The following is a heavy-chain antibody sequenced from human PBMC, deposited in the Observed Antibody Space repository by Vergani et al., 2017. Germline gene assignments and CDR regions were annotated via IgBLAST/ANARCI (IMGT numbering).Heavy chain of an antibody. V-gene: IGHV4-39*07. J-gene: IGHJ3*01. CDR2: IYTSGAT. CDR3: ARDGGEYDKDALDV. Sequence: QLQLQESGPGLVKPSETLSLTCTVSGGSISSSSYYWGWIRQPPMKGLEWIGSIYTSGATNYNPSLRSRAIMSVEPSKKQFSLKLTSVTAADTAVYYCARDGGEYDKDALDVWGQGTKVTVTS. CDR1: GGSISSSSYY. D-gene: IGHD2-21*01.